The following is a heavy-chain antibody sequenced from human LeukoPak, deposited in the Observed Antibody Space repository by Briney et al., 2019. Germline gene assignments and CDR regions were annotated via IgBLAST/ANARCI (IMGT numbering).Heavy chain of an antibody. D-gene: IGHD3-3*01. CDR2: ISSGGGAT. CDR1: GFTFRSYA. Sequence: PGGSLRLFCAASGFTFRSYAMSWVRQAPGRGLDWVSSISSGGGATYYADSGKGRLNISKDNSKNTLSLQMNSLRVDDTAVYSCTQMSGYYWGVNWGQGTLVTVSS. J-gene: IGHJ4*02. CDR3: TQMSGYYWGVN. V-gene: IGHV3-23*01.